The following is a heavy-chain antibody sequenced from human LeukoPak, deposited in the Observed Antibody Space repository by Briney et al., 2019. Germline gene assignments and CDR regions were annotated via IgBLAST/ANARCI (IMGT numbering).Heavy chain of an antibody. V-gene: IGHV5-51*01. CDR2: IYPGDSDT. CDR3: ARRYCSSTSCRTPFDY. CDR1: GYSFTSYW. D-gene: IGHD2-2*01. Sequence: GESLKISCKGSGYSFTSYWIGWVRQMPGKGLEWVGIIYPGDSDTRYSPSFQGQVTISADKSISTAYLQWSSLKASDTAMYYCARRYCSSTSCRTPFDYWGQGTLVTVSS. J-gene: IGHJ4*02.